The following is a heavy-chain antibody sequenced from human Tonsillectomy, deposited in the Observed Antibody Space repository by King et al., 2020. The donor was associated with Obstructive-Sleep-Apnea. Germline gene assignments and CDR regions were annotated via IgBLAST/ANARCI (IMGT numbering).Heavy chain of an antibody. CDR1: GGSISSGGYS. D-gene: IGHD4-17*01. Sequence: LQLQESGSGLVKPSQTLSLTCAVSGGSISSGGYSWSWIRQPPGKGLEWIGYIYHSGSTYYNPSLKSRVTISVDRSKNQFSLKLSSVTAADTAVYYCARDQSPYGDQGGYFDYWGQGTLVTVSS. J-gene: IGHJ4*02. CDR3: ARDQSPYGDQGGYFDY. V-gene: IGHV4-30-2*01. CDR2: IYHSGST.